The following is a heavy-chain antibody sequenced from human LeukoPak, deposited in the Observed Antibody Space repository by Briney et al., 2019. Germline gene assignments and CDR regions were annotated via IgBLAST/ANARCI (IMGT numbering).Heavy chain of an antibody. D-gene: IGHD3-16*02. CDR2: INHSGST. Sequence: SETLSLTCAAYGGSFSGYYWSWIRQPPGKGLEWIGEINHSGSTNYNPSLKSRVTISVDTSKNQFSLKLSSVTAADTAVYYCARSPRGGLGELSTGYFDYWGQGTLVTVSS. CDR1: GGSFSGYY. V-gene: IGHV4-34*01. J-gene: IGHJ4*02. CDR3: ARSPRGGLGELSTGYFDY.